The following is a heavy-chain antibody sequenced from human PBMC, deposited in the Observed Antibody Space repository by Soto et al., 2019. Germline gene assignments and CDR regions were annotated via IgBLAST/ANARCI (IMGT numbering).Heavy chain of an antibody. CDR2: IYYSGST. CDR1: GGSISSGDYY. V-gene: IGHV4-30-4*01. Sequence: SETLSLTCTVSGGSISSGDYYCSWIRQPPGKGLEWIGYIYYSGSTYYNPSLKSRVTITVDTSKNQISLKLSSVNAADTAVYYCASDIHRYCSSTSCYRFDTWGQGTLVTVSS. D-gene: IGHD2-2*02. CDR3: ASDIHRYCSSTSCYRFDT. J-gene: IGHJ5*02.